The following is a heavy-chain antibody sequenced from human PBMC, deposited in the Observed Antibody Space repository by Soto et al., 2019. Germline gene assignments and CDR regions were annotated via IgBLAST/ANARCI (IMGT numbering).Heavy chain of an antibody. CDR3: AICSTSCPTEGDPFDI. J-gene: IGHJ3*02. V-gene: IGHV1-46*03. CDR2: INPSGGST. Sequence: ASVKVSCKASGYTFTSYYMHWVRQAPGQGLEWMGIINPSGGSTSYAQKFQGRVTMTRDTSTSTVYMELSSLRSEDTAVYYCAICSTSCPTEGDPFDIWGQGTMVTVSS. CDR1: GYTFTSYY. D-gene: IGHD2-2*01.